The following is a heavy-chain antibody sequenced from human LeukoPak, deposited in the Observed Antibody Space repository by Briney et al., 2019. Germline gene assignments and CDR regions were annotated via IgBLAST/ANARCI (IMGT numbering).Heavy chain of an antibody. J-gene: IGHJ5*02. D-gene: IGHD5-18*01. V-gene: IGHV3-33*01. CDR2: IWYDGSNK. CDR1: GFTFSSYG. CDR3: ARDFRGYSYGS. Sequence: GGSLRLSCAASGFTFSSYGMHWVRQAPGKGLEWVALIWYDGSNKYYADSVKGRLTISRDNAKNSLYLQMNSLRAEDTAVYYCARDFRGYSYGSWGQGTLVTVSS.